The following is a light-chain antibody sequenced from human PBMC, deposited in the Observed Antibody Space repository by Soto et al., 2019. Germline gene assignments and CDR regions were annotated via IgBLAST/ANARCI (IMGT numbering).Light chain of an antibody. J-gene: IGKJ5*01. Sequence: IQLTQSPSSLSASVGDIVTITFLASQDIAIYLAWYQQKPGEAPKLLIYAASTLYGGVPSRFSGSGSGTDFALAITSLQAEDFATYYCQQSYRIPRTFGQGTRLEI. CDR3: QQSYRIPRT. CDR2: AAS. CDR1: QDIAIY. V-gene: IGKV1-9*01.